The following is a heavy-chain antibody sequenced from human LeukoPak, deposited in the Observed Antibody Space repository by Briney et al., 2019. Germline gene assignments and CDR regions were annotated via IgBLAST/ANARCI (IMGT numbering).Heavy chain of an antibody. Sequence: PGGSLRLSCAASGFTFSSYWMSWVRRAPGKGLEWVANIKQDGSEKYYVDSVKGRFTISRDNAKNSLYLQMNSLRAEDTAVYYCAREGEYYDSSGSRDAFDIWGQGTMVTVSS. CDR1: GFTFSSYW. J-gene: IGHJ3*02. D-gene: IGHD3-22*01. CDR2: IKQDGSEK. CDR3: AREGEYYDSSGSRDAFDI. V-gene: IGHV3-7*01.